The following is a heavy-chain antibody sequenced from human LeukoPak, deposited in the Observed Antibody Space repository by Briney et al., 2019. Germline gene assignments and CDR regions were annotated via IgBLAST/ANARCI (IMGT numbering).Heavy chain of an antibody. Sequence: GGSLRLSCAASGFTFSSYAMSWVRQAPGKGLEWVSAISGSGGSTYYADSVKGRFTISRDNSKNSVYLQMNGLRAEATALYFCARIGYSSSSNDYWGPGTLVTVSS. CDR2: ISGSGGST. CDR1: GFTFSSYA. CDR3: ARIGYSSSSNDY. D-gene: IGHD6-6*01. V-gene: IGHV3-23*01. J-gene: IGHJ4*02.